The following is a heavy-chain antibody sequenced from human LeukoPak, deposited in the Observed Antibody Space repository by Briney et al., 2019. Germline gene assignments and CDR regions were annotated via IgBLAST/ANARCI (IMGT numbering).Heavy chain of an antibody. CDR1: GGSFSGYY. Sequence: PSETLSLTCAVYGGSFSGYYWSWIRQPPGKGLEWIGEINHSGNTNYNPSLKSRVTISVDTSKNQFSLKLSSVTAADTAVYYCARVRFLEWLVVGPKGRWFDPWGQGTLVTVSS. CDR3: ARVRFLEWLVVGPKGRWFDP. CDR2: INHSGNT. V-gene: IGHV4-34*01. D-gene: IGHD3-3*01. J-gene: IGHJ5*02.